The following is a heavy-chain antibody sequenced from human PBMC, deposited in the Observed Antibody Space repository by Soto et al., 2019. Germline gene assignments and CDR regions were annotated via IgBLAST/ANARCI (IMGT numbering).Heavy chain of an antibody. CDR2: INAGNDNT. CDR1: GYTFTSLA. V-gene: IGHV1-3*01. D-gene: IGHD3-9*01. CDR3: ARVRDGSGSWLFDY. Sequence: QVQLVQSGAEVKKPGASVKVSCKASGYTFTSLAIHWVRQAPGQRLEWMGWINAGNDNTKYSQRFQGRVTITRDTSASTAYMELSSLRSEDTAVYYCARVRDGSGSWLFDYWGQGTLVTVSS. J-gene: IGHJ4*02.